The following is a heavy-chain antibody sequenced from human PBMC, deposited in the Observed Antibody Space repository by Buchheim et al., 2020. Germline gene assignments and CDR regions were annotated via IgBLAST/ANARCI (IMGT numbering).Heavy chain of an antibody. Sequence: EVQLVESGGGLVQPGGSLRLSCAASGFTFSSYEMNWVRQAPGKGLEGVSYISSSGSTIYYADSVKGRFTISRDNAKKSLYLQMNSLRAEDTAVYYCASAPYYDILTGYRYYYYGMDVWGQGTT. D-gene: IGHD3-9*01. J-gene: IGHJ6*02. CDR2: ISSSGSTI. CDR1: GFTFSSYE. V-gene: IGHV3-48*03. CDR3: ASAPYYDILTGYRYYYYGMDV.